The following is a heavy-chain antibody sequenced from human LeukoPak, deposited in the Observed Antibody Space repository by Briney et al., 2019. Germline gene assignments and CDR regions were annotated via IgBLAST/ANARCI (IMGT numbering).Heavy chain of an antibody. Sequence: SVKVSCRASGGTFSSYAISWVRQAPGQGLEWMGGIIPIFGTANYAQKFQGRVTITTDESTSTAYMELSSLRSEDTAVYYCASPLDYYDSSGYHYWGQGTLVTVSS. CDR1: GGTFSSYA. CDR2: IIPIFGTA. V-gene: IGHV1-69*05. CDR3: ASPLDYYDSSGYHY. D-gene: IGHD3-22*01. J-gene: IGHJ4*02.